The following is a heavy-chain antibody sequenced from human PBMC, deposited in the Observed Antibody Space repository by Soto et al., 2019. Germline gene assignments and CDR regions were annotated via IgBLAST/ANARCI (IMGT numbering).Heavy chain of an antibody. CDR1: GYTFPSYY. D-gene: IGHD2-15*01. Sequence: ASVKVSCKASGYTFPSYYMNWVRQAPGQGLEWMGWINAYNGNTNYAQKLQGRVTMTTDTSTSTAYMELRSLRSDDTAVYYCARVLGNWFDPWGQGTLVTVSS. CDR2: INAYNGNT. V-gene: IGHV1-18*04. CDR3: ARVLGNWFDP. J-gene: IGHJ5*02.